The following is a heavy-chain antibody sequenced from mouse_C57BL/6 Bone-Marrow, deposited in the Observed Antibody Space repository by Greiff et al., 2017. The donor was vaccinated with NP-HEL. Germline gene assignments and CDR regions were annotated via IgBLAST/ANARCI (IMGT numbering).Heavy chain of an antibody. V-gene: IGHV1-26*01. CDR3: AISPLTVYFDY. J-gene: IGHJ2*01. CDR1: GYTFTDYY. Sequence: EVQLQQSGPELVKPGASVKISCKASGYTFTDYYMNWVKQSHGKSLEWIGDINPNNGGTSYNQKFKGKATLTVDKSSSTAYMELRSLTSEYSAVYYCAISPLTVYFDYWGQGTTLTVSS. CDR2: INPNNGGT.